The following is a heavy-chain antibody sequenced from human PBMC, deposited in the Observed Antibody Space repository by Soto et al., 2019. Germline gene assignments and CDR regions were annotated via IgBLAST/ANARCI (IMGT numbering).Heavy chain of an antibody. Sequence: EVQLVESGGGLVQPGGSLRLSCAASGFTFSDYWMHWVRQAPGKWLEWVSRLNSGGSSTNYADSVKGRFTISRANAKNTVHLQMNSLRAEDTAVYYCTRGARGEWYVDLWGRGTLVTVSS. CDR1: GFTFSDYW. V-gene: IGHV3-74*01. D-gene: IGHD3-16*01. CDR2: LNSGGSST. J-gene: IGHJ2*01. CDR3: TRGARGEWYVDL.